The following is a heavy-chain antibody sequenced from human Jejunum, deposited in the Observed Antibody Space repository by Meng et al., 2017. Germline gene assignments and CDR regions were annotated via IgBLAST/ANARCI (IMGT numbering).Heavy chain of an antibody. CDR1: GFTFSNYA. Sequence: GGSLRLSCVASGFTFSNYAMHWVRQAPGKGLEWVAVISYDGSNLYYGDSVKGRFTISRDNSRNTLYLQMNSLRPEDTAVFYCARAPDYGDFKYYFDYWGQGSLVTVSS. J-gene: IGHJ4*02. D-gene: IGHD4-17*01. V-gene: IGHV3-30*01. CDR2: ISYDGSNL. CDR3: ARAPDYGDFKYYFDY.